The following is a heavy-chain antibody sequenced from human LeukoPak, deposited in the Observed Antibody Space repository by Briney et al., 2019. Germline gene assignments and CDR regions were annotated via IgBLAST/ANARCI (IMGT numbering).Heavy chain of an antibody. CDR1: GFSFSNAW. V-gene: IGHV3-15*01. Sequence: GGSLRLSCAASGFSFSNAWMTWVRQAPGKGLEWVGRIKSKTDGGTTDYAAPVRGRFTISRDDSKNTLYLHMNSLKTEDTAVYYCTTDAAGTTSRGWFDPWGQGTLVTVSS. CDR3: TTDAAGTTSRGWFDP. J-gene: IGHJ5*02. CDR2: IKSKTDGGTT. D-gene: IGHD1-1*01.